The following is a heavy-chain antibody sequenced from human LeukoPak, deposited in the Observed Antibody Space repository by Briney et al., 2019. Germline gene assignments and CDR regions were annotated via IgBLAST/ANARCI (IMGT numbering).Heavy chain of an antibody. CDR3: ARSEWLLWGHVAFDM. CDR1: GGSMSSYY. CDR2: NYYSGST. Sequence: PSETLSLTCTVSGGSMSSYYWSWIRQPPGKGLEWIGYNYYSGSTNYNPSLKSRVTISVDTSKNQFSLKLSSVTAADTAVYYCARSEWLLWGHVAFDMWGQGTTVTVSS. J-gene: IGHJ3*02. V-gene: IGHV4-59*08. D-gene: IGHD3-3*01.